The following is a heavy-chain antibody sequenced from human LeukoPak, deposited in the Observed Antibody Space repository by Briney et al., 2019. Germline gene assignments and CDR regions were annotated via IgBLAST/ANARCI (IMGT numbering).Heavy chain of an antibody. J-gene: IGHJ4*02. D-gene: IGHD3-22*01. CDR2: IYYSGST. CDR1: GGSISSGDYY. V-gene: IGHV4-30-4*01. Sequence: SETLSLTCTVSGGSISSGDYYWSWIRQPPGKGLEWIGYIYYSGSTYYNPSLKSRVTISVDTSKNQFSLKLSSVTAADTAVYYCTRGCYYDSSGYYPVDYWGQGTLVTVSS. CDR3: TRGCYYDSSGYYPVDY.